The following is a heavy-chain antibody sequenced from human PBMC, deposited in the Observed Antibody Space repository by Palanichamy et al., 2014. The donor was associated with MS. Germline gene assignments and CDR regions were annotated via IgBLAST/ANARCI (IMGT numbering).Heavy chain of an antibody. CDR1: GFTFDQYY. V-gene: IGHV3-74*03. Sequence: EVQLVESGGALVXPGGSLRLSCAASGFTFDQYYMHWVRQAPGKGLVWVARINFDGRKTLYADSVKGRFTISRDNANNTLYLQMNSLRDDDTAIYFCARDPVVGVVMIDSWGQGTLVTVSS. CDR2: INFDGRKT. CDR3: ARDPVVGVVMIDS. D-gene: IGHD3-3*01. J-gene: IGHJ4*02.